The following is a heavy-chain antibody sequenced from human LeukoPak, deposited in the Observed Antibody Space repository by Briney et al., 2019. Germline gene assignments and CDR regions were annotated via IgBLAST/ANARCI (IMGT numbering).Heavy chain of an antibody. CDR2: INPNSGGT. CDR3: ARGNGWGSDYFDY. D-gene: IGHD7-27*01. J-gene: IGHJ4*02. V-gene: IGHV1-2*02. Sequence: ASVKVSCKASGYTFTGYYMHWVRQAPGQGLEWMRWINPNSGGTNYAQKFQGRVTMTRDTSISTAYMELSRLRSDDTAVYYCARGNGWGSDYFDYWGQGTLVTVSS. CDR1: GYTFTGYY.